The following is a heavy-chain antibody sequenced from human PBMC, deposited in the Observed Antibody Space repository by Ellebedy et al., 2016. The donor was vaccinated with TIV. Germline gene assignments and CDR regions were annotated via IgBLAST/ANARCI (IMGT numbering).Heavy chain of an antibody. Sequence: MPSETLSLTCAVYGGSFSTYNWSWIRHSPGRWLEWIGEINHSGDTNYNPSLKSRVTISLDTSKPQFSLNLSPVTAADTAVYYCASTGYSYGFVGYWGQGTLVTVSS. CDR1: GGSFSTYN. CDR3: ASTGYSYGFVGY. J-gene: IGHJ4*02. CDR2: INHSGDT. D-gene: IGHD5-18*01. V-gene: IGHV4-34*01.